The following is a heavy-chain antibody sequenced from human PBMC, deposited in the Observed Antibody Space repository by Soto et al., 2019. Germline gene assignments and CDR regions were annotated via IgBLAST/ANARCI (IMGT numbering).Heavy chain of an antibody. CDR2: INHSGST. J-gene: IGHJ4*02. Sequence: QVQLQQWGAGLLKPSETLSLTCAVYGGSFSGYYWTWIRQPPGKGLEWIGEINHSGSTNYNPSLKSRVTVSVDTSKNQFSLKLNSVTAADTAVYYCARLRVRGFSGPIDYWGQGTLVTVSS. CDR3: ARLRVRGFSGPIDY. CDR1: GGSFSGYY. D-gene: IGHD3-10*01. V-gene: IGHV4-34*01.